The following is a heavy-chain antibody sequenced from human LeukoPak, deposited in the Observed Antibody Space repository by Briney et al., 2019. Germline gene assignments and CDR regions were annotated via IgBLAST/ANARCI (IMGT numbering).Heavy chain of an antibody. D-gene: IGHD1-1*01. V-gene: IGHV1-69*13. J-gene: IGHJ4*02. CDR1: GGTFSSYT. CDR2: IIPLFGSA. CDR3: ATPPTGTTTTGEFYFDP. Sequence: AASVKVSCKASGGTFSSYTIAWVRQAPGQGLEWLGGIIPLFGSANYAQKFQGRVTITADESTSTAYMELSSLRSEDTAVYYCATPPTGTTTTGEFYFDPWGQGTLVTVSA.